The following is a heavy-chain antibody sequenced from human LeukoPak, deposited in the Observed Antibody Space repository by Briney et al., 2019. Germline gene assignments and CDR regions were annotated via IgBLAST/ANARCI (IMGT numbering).Heavy chain of an antibody. Sequence: PSETLSLTCTVSGGSISSSSYYWGWIRQPPGKGLEWIGSIYYSGSTYYNPSLKSRVTISVDTSKNQFSLKLSSVTAADTAVYYCARLHYYDSSGYSNAFDIWGQGTMVTVSS. CDR3: ARLHYYDSSGYSNAFDI. CDR2: IYYSGST. V-gene: IGHV4-39*01. D-gene: IGHD3-22*01. J-gene: IGHJ3*02. CDR1: GGSISSSSYY.